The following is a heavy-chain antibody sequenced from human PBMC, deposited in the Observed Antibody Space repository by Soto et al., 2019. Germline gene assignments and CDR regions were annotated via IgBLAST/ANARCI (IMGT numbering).Heavy chain of an antibody. CDR1: LGTFRSYA. V-gene: IGHV1-69*01. CDR2: IIPIFGTA. Sequence: SVQLSCQASLGTFRSYAISWVRQAPGQGLEWMGGIIPIFGTANYAQKFQGRVTITADESTSTAYMELSSLRSEDTAVYYCASLDAFDIWGQGTMVTVSS. J-gene: IGHJ3*02. CDR3: ASLDAFDI.